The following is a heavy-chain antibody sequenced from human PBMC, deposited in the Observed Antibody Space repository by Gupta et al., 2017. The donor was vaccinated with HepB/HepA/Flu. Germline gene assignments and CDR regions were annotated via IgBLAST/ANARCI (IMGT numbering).Heavy chain of an antibody. CDR2: ISSSGDTI. V-gene: IGHV3-11*01. D-gene: IGHD5-24*01. Sequence: QVHLVESGGGLVKPGGSLRLSCAASGFTFSDYYMGWIRQAPGKGLEWISHISSSGDTIYYTDSGKGRFTISRDNAKNALFLQMNSLVAEDTAVYYCARDPIRRDGYNYDYWGHGTLVTVSS. CDR3: ARDPIRRDGYNYDY. J-gene: IGHJ4*01. CDR1: GFTFSDYY.